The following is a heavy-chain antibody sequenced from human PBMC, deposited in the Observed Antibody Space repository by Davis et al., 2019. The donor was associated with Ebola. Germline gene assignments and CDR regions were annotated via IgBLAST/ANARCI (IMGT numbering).Heavy chain of an antibody. D-gene: IGHD6-19*01. CDR1: GFTFGSYG. CDR2: IRWNGVNS. V-gene: IGHV3-30*02. J-gene: IGHJ5*02. Sequence: GESLKISCVASGFTFGSYGMHWVRRGPGKGLEWIGFIRWNGVNSYYSDSVKGRFTISRDNSKNTIYLQMNNLRAEDTALYYCAKDKVSVAGTYNWFDPWGQGIMVTVSS. CDR3: AKDKVSVAGTYNWFDP.